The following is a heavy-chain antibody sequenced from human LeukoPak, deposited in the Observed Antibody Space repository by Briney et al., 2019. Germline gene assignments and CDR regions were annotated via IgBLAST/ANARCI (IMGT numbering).Heavy chain of an antibody. CDR2: IYPSDSDT. V-gene: IGHV5-51*01. J-gene: IGHJ4*02. CDR1: GYTFNTNW. Sequence: GESLKISCKASGYTFNTNWIGWVRQMPGKGLEWMGIIYPSDSDTRYSPSFQGQVTNSADKSISTAYLQWSSLKASDTAMYYCARPSNSGYDYWGQGALVTVSS. CDR3: ARPSNSGYDY. D-gene: IGHD5-12*01.